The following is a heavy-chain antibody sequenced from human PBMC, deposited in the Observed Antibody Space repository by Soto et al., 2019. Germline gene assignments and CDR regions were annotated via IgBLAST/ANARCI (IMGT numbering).Heavy chain of an antibody. Sequence: ASVKVSCKVSGYTLTELSMHWVRQAPGKGLEWMGGFDPEDGETIYAQKFQGRVTMTEDTSTDTAYMELSSLRSEDTAVYYCATRGIKWLVGFPPGVYNWFDPWGQGTLVTVSS. CDR1: GYTLTELS. CDR2: FDPEDGET. J-gene: IGHJ5*02. V-gene: IGHV1-24*01. D-gene: IGHD5-12*01. CDR3: ATRGIKWLVGFPPGVYNWFDP.